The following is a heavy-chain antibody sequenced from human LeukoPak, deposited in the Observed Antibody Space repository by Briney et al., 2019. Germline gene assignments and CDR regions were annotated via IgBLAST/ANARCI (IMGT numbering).Heavy chain of an antibody. J-gene: IGHJ5*02. CDR3: ARDGPPEGVGATIGFDP. V-gene: IGHV3-7*01. CDR2: IKQDGSEK. D-gene: IGHD1-26*01. Sequence: AWGSLRLSCAASGFTFSSYWLSWVRQAPGKGLEWVANIKQDGSEKYYVDPVKGRFTISRDNAKNSLYLQMNSLRAEDTAVYYCARDGPPEGVGATIGFDPWGQGTLVTVSS. CDR1: GFTFSSYW.